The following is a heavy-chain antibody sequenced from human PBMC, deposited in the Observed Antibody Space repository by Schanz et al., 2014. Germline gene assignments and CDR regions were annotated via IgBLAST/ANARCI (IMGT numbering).Heavy chain of an antibody. D-gene: IGHD5-12*01. CDR3: ASTSGYSDYGTYFDF. V-gene: IGHV3-30*19. CDR1: GFTLSSYW. CDR2: ISNDGSIK. J-gene: IGHJ4*02. Sequence: VKLVESGGGAVRPGGSLRLSCAASGFTLSSYWMHWVRQAPGKGLEWVALISNDGSIKYYADSVEGRFTISRDNSRNTLYLQMNSLRTEDTAVYYCASTSGYSDYGTYFDFWGQGTLVTGSS.